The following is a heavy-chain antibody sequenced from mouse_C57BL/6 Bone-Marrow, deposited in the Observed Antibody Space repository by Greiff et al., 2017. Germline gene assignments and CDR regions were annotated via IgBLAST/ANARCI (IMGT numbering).Heavy chain of an antibody. CDR3: ASVWFAY. V-gene: IGHV3-6*01. CDR2: ISYDGSN. J-gene: IGHJ3*01. Sequence: ESGPGLVKPSPSLSLTCSVTGYSITSGYYWNWIRQFPGNKLEWMGYISYDGSNNYNPSLKNRTSITRDTSKNQFFLKLNSVTSEDTATYYCASVWFAYWGQGTLVTVSA. CDR1: GYSITSGYY.